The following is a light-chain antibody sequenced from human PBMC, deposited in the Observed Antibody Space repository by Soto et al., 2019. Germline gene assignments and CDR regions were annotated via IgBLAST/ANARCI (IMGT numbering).Light chain of an antibody. J-gene: IGLJ2*01. Sequence: QSALTQPASVSGSPGQSITISCTGTSSDVGGYNYVSWYQQHPGKATKLMIYDVSNRPSGVSNRFSGSKSGNTASLTISGLQAEDEADYYCSSYTSSSRRFGGGTKLTVL. CDR3: SSYTSSSRR. CDR1: SSDVGGYNY. V-gene: IGLV2-14*01. CDR2: DVS.